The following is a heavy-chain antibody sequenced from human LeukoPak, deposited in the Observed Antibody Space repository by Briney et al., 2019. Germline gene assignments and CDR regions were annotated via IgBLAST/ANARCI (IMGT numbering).Heavy chain of an antibody. CDR2: IYYSGST. CDR3: ARFFYSSSSQIGY. V-gene: IGHV4-39*07. D-gene: IGHD6-6*01. J-gene: IGHJ4*02. CDR1: GGSISSSSYY. Sequence: PSETLSLTCTVSGGSISSSSYYWGWIRQPPGKGLEWIGSIYYSGSTYYNPSLRSRVTISVDTSKNQFSLKLSSVTAADTAVYYCARFFYSSSSQIGYWGQGTLVTVSS.